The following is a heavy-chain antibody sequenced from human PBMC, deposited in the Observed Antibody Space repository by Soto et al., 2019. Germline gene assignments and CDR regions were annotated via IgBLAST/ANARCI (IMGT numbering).Heavy chain of an antibody. D-gene: IGHD4-17*01. V-gene: IGHV3-7*03. Sequence: GGSLRLSCAASGFIFSDYWMSWVRQAPGKGPEWVANIKFDGSEKQYVDSVRGRFTISRDNSRNSLFLQMNSLRAEDTAVYYCAKDPSYGDYVSSGMDVWGQGTTVTVSS. J-gene: IGHJ6*02. CDR3: AKDPSYGDYVSSGMDV. CDR1: GFIFSDYW. CDR2: IKFDGSEK.